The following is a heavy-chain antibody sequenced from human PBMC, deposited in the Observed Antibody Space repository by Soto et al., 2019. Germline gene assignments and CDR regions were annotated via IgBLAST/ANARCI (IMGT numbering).Heavy chain of an antibody. V-gene: IGHV4-31*03. CDR1: GGSISSGGYY. CDR3: ARVFGFGGMDV. Sequence: QVQLQESGPGLVKPSQTLSLTCTVSGGSISSGGYYWSWIRQHPGKGLEWIGYIYYSGSTYYNPFLQMRVTIAVTTSKSPFSLKLSSVTAADTAVYYCARVFGFGGMDVWGQGTTVTVSS. J-gene: IGHJ6*02. CDR2: IYYSGST. D-gene: IGHD3-10*01.